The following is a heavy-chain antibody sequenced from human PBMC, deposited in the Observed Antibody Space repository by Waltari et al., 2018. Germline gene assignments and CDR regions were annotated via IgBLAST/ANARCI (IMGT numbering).Heavy chain of an antibody. CDR2: ISRSSSYI. V-gene: IGHV3-21*01. Sequence: EVQLVESGGGLVKPGGSLRLSCAASGFTFSSYSMNWVRQAPGKGLEWVASISRSSSYISDADSVKGRFTISRDNAKYSLYLQMNSLRAEDTAVYYCARDMLATYGSGSYYNVGVFDYWGQGTLVTVSS. CDR1: GFTFSSYS. CDR3: ARDMLATYGSGSYYNVGVFDY. D-gene: IGHD3-10*01. J-gene: IGHJ4*02.